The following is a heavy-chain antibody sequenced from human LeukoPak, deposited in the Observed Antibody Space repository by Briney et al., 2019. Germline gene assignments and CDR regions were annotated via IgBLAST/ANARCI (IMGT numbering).Heavy chain of an antibody. J-gene: IGHJ4*02. CDR1: GYSFTTFA. CDR2: INTNTGNP. CDR3: ARSSWIQQSSDF. Sequence: ASVKVSCKASGYSFTTFAMNWVRQAPGQGLEWMGWINTNTGNPTFAQDFTGRFVFSLDTSVATTFLEISSLKAEDTAIYYCARSSWIQQSSDFWGQGTLVTVSS. V-gene: IGHV7-4-1*02. D-gene: IGHD5-18*01.